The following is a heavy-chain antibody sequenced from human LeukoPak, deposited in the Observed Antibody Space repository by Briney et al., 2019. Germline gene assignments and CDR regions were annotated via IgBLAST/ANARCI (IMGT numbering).Heavy chain of an antibody. CDR2: IYYSGST. Sequence: PSETLSLTCTVSGGSISSYYWSWIRQPPGKGLEWIGYIYYSGSTNYNPSLKSRVTISVDTSKNQFSLKLSSVTAADTAVYYCVRDMGHQRTVRFDPWGQGTLVTVSS. CDR3: VRDMGHQRTVRFDP. CDR1: GGSISSYY. D-gene: IGHD3-10*01. J-gene: IGHJ5*02. V-gene: IGHV4-59*01.